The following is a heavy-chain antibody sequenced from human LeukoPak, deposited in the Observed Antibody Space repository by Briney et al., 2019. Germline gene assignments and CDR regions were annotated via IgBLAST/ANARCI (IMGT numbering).Heavy chain of an antibody. V-gene: IGHV3-66*01. J-gene: IGHJ4*02. CDR1: GFTVSSIY. CDR2: IYFDGST. CDR3: AGTPYASGSYFFDY. Sequence: GGSLRLSCAASGFTVSSIYMTWVRQAPGEGLEWVSIIYFDGSTYYADSVKGRFTVSRDNSKNTLYLQMNSLRAEDTAVYYCAGTPYASGSYFFDYWGQGTLVTVSS. D-gene: IGHD3-10*01.